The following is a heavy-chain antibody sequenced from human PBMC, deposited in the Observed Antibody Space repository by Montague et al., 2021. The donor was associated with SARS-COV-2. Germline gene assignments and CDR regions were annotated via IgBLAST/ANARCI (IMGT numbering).Heavy chain of an antibody. D-gene: IGHD5-18*01. J-gene: IGHJ4*02. CDR1: GFTFTSNA. V-gene: IGHV3-30-3*01. CDR3: ASDQGGYSYNDY. CDR2: ISFGGTNK. Sequence: SLRLSCAASGFTFTSNAMHWVRQAPGKGLEWVAVISFGGTNKYYTDSVKRRFTISRDNSKNTLYLQMHIVGPEDTADYYCASDQGGYSYNDYWGQGTLVTVSS.